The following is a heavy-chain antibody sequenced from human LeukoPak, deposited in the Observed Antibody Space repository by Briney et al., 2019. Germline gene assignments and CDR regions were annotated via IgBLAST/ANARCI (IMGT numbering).Heavy chain of an antibody. D-gene: IGHD6-6*01. J-gene: IGHJ4*02. CDR1: GYTFTNYY. CDR2: INPSGGST. Sequence: AASVKVSCKASGYTFTNYYMHWVRQAPGQGLEWMGIINPSGGSTTYAQKFQGRVTMTRDTSTSTVHMDLSSLRSEDTAFYYCARSYSSSSPDDYWGQGTLVTVSS. V-gene: IGHV1-46*01. CDR3: ARSYSSSSPDDY.